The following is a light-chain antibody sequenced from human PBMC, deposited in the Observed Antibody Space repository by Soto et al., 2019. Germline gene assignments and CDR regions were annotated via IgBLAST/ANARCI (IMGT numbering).Light chain of an antibody. CDR1: TSDVGDYNY. J-gene: IGLJ2*01. Sequence: QSALTQPPSASGSPGQSVTISCTGTTSDVGDYNYVSWYQQQPGTAPKLMIYEVSKRPSGVPDRIYGYKSGNTASLTVSGLQAEDEADYYCSSYAGSNNVIFGGGTKLTVL. V-gene: IGLV2-8*01. CDR3: SSYAGSNNVI. CDR2: EVS.